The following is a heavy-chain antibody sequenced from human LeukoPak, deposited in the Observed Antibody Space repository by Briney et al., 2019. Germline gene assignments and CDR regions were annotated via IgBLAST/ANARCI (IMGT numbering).Heavy chain of an antibody. CDR3: ARSGLDSRYYFGMDV. D-gene: IGHD5-12*01. Sequence: SETLSLTCTVSGGSISIYYWSWIRQPPGGGLEWIGYIYYSGSANYNPSLKRRVTISLDTSKSQFSLKLRSVTAADTAVYYCARSGLDSRYYFGMDVWGQGTTVTVSS. CDR2: IYYSGSA. V-gene: IGHV4-59*01. CDR1: GGSISIYY. J-gene: IGHJ6*02.